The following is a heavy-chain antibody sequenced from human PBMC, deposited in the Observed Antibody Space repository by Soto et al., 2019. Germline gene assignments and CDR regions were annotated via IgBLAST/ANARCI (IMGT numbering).Heavy chain of an antibody. Sequence: GASVKVSCKASGYTFTNYAMYWVRQAPGQRLEWMGWINAGNGNTEYSQKFQGRGTITRDTSASTAYMELSSLRSEDTAVYYCARASSGWCMDVWGQGTTVTVSS. D-gene: IGHD6-19*01. V-gene: IGHV1-3*01. CDR3: ARASSGWCMDV. CDR2: INAGNGNT. J-gene: IGHJ6*02. CDR1: GYTFTNYA.